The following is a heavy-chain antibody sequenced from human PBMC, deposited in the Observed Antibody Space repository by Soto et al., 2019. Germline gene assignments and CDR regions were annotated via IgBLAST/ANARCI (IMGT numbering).Heavy chain of an antibody. V-gene: IGHV1-46*01. CDR2: INPSGGST. D-gene: IGHD3-10*01. CDR3: ARDSSITRRSDWFDP. CDR1: GYSFTRYG. J-gene: IGHJ5*02. Sequence: ASVKVSCKASGYSFTRYGISWVRQAPGQGLEWMGIINPSGGSTSYAQKFQGRVTMTRDTSTSTVYMELSSLRSEDTAVYYCARDSSITRRSDWFDPWGQGTLVTVSS.